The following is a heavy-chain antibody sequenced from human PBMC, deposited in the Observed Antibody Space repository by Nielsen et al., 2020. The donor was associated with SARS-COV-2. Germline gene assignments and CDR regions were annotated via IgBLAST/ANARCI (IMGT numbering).Heavy chain of an antibody. CDR2: IWYDGSNK. CDR3: ARGYYDILYAFDI. CDR1: GFTFSSYG. D-gene: IGHD3-9*01. J-gene: IGHJ3*02. V-gene: IGHV3-33*01. Sequence: GGSLRLPCAASGFTFSSYGMHWVRQAPGKGLEWVAVIWYDGSNKYYADSVKGRFTISRDNSKNTLYLQMNSLRAEDTAVYYCARGYYDILYAFDIWGQGTMVTVSS.